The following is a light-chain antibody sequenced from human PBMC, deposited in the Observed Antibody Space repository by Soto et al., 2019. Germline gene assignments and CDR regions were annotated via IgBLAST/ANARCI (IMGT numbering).Light chain of an antibody. V-gene: IGKV1-27*01. CDR3: QKYDSAPLFT. CDR2: AAS. CDR1: QSITGY. Sequence: IQLTQSPSSLSASVGDRVTITCRASQSITGYLNWYQQKPGKVPNLLIYAASTLQSGVPSRFSGSGSETDFTLTISSLQPEDVATYYCQKYDSAPLFTFGPGTKVDIK. J-gene: IGKJ3*01.